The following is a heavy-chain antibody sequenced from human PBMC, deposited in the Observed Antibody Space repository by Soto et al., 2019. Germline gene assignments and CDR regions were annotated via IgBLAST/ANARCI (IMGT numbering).Heavy chain of an antibody. Sequence: PGGSLRLSCAASGFTFSSYAMSWVRQAPGKGLEWVSAISGSGGSTYYADSVKGRFTISRDNSKNTLYLQMNSLRAEDTAVYYCAIDWTYFDGSGSPPLDSDYWGQGSLVPVSS. D-gene: IGHD3-10*01. CDR1: GFTFSSYA. J-gene: IGHJ4*02. CDR3: AIDWTYFDGSGSPPLDSDY. CDR2: ISGSGGST. V-gene: IGHV3-23*01.